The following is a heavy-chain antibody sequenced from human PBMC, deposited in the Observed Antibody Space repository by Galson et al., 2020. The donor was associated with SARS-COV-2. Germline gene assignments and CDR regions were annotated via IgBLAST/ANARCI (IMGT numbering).Heavy chain of an antibody. CDR1: GGSITNHY. CDR2: VYSRGSA. D-gene: IGHD5-18*01. Sequence: SETLSLTCTVSGGSITNHYWSWIRQPPGKGLEWVANVYSRGSANYNPSLKSRVTISIDTSKSQFSLNLTSVTAADTAVYYCARGRQLWSPYDAFDIWGQGTMVTVSS. J-gene: IGHJ3*02. V-gene: IGHV4-59*11. CDR3: ARGRQLWSPYDAFDI.